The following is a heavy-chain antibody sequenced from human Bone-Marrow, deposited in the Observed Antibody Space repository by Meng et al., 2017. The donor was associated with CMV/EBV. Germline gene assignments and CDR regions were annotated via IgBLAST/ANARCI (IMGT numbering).Heavy chain of an antibody. CDR3: ARDGIGKETVPAATVWFDP. J-gene: IGHJ5*02. CDR2: ISAYNGNT. V-gene: IGHV1-18*01. Sequence: ASVKVSCKASGYTFTSYGISWVRQAPGQGLEWMGWISAYNGNTNYAQKLQGRVTMTTDTSTSTAYMELRSLRSEDTAVYYCARDGIGKETVPAATVWFDPWGQGTLVTVSS. D-gene: IGHD2-2*01. CDR1: GYTFTSYG.